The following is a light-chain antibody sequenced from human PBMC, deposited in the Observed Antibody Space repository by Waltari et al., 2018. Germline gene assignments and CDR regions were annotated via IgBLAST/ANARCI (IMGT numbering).Light chain of an antibody. CDR1: QGISSA. CDR3: QQSYSASSPT. J-gene: IGKJ3*01. V-gene: IGKV1-13*02. CDR2: DAS. Sequence: AFQLTQSPSTLSASIGDRVNITCRASQGISSALAWYQRKPGKAPKLLIYDASSLEGGVPSRFSGSGSGTDFTLTISSLQREDYATYYCQQSYSASSPTFGPGTKV.